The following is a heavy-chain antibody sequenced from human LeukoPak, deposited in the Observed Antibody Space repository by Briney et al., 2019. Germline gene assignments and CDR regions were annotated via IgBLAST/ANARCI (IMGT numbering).Heavy chain of an antibody. CDR2: IIPTFGTA. CDR1: GGTFSSYA. Sequence: SVKVSCKASGGTFSSYAISWVRQAPGQGLEWMGGIIPTFGTANYAQKFQGRVTITTDESTSTAYMELSSLRSEDTAVYYCARVAAAGTPDKYYYYYYMDVWGKGTTVTVSS. D-gene: IGHD6-13*01. J-gene: IGHJ6*03. CDR3: ARVAAAGTPDKYYYYYYMDV. V-gene: IGHV1-69*05.